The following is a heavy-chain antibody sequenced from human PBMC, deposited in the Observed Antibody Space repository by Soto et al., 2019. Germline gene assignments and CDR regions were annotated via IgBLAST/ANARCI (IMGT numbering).Heavy chain of an antibody. D-gene: IGHD3-16*01. CDR2: IWYDGSNK. CDR1: GFTFSSYG. CDR3: ARDPPSYTFGGAPPGAFDI. V-gene: IGHV3-33*01. Sequence: GGSLRLSCAASGFTFSSYGMHWVRQAPGKGLEWVAVIWYDGSNKYYADSVKGRFTISRDNSKNTLYLQMNSLRAEDTAVYYCARDPPSYTFGGAPPGAFDIWGQGTMVTVSS. J-gene: IGHJ3*02.